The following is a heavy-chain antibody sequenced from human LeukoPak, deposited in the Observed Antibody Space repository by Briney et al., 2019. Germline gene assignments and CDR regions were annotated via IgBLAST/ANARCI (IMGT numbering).Heavy chain of an antibody. V-gene: IGHV3-64*01. CDR1: GFTFSSYA. Sequence: GGSLRLSCAASGFTFSSYAMHWVRQAPGKGLEYVSAISSNGGSTYYANPVKGRFTISRDNSKNTLYLQMGSLRAEDMAVYYCATLTVTTSQRSFWGQGTLVTVSS. J-gene: IGHJ4*02. CDR3: ATLTVTTSQRSF. D-gene: IGHD4-17*01. CDR2: ISSNGGST.